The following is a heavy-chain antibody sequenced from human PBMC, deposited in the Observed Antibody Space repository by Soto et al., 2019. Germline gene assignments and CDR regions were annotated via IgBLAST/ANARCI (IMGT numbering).Heavy chain of an antibody. Sequence: QVQVVQSGAEVKKPGSSVKVSCKTSGGTFSTSAISWVRQAPGQGLEWMGGIMPIFRTADYAQKFQGRVTITADESASTAYLELRSLTSEDTVVYYCARDTDRAQLGGKYYYSMDVWGQGTTVTVTS. J-gene: IGHJ6*02. CDR1: GGTFSTSA. CDR3: ARDTDRAQLGGKYYYSMDV. CDR2: IMPIFRTA. V-gene: IGHV1-69*12. D-gene: IGHD3-3*02.